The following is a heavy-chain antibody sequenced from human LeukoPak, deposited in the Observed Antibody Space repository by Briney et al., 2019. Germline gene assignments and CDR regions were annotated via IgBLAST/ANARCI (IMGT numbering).Heavy chain of an antibody. CDR2: ISSSGSTI. D-gene: IGHD4-17*01. J-gene: IGHJ4*02. Sequence: GGSLRLSCAASGFTFSSYEMNWVRQAPGKGLEWVSYISSSGSTIYYADSVKGRFTISRDNAKNSLYLQMNSLRAGDTTVYYCARMSTVTTGYYFDYWGQGTLVTVSS. CDR1: GFTFSSYE. V-gene: IGHV3-48*03. CDR3: ARMSTVTTGYYFDY.